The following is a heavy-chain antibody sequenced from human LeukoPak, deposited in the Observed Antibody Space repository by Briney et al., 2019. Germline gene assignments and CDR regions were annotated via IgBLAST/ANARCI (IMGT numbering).Heavy chain of an antibody. CDR3: ARGVGYCSSTSCHPWGDDWFDP. V-gene: IGHV5-51*01. J-gene: IGHJ5*02. CDR2: IYPGDSDT. Sequence: GESLKISCEGSAYRFTSYWIGWVRQMPGKGLEWMGIIYPGDSDTRYSPSFQGQVTISADKSISTAYLQWSSLKASDTAMYYCARGVGYCSSTSCHPWGDDWFDPWGQGTLVTVSS. D-gene: IGHD2-2*01. CDR1: AYRFTSYW.